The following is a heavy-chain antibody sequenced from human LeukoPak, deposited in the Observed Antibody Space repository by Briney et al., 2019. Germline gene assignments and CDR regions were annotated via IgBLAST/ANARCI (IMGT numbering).Heavy chain of an antibody. V-gene: IGHV4-39*07. CDR1: GGSISSSSYY. D-gene: IGHD6-13*01. CDR3: ARDRTSSWDHYYYYYYMDV. J-gene: IGHJ6*03. Sequence: PSETLSLTCTVSGGSISSSSYYWGWIRQPPGKGLEWIGSIYYSGSTYYNPSLKSRVTISVDTSKNQFSLKLSSVTAADTAVYYCARDRTSSWDHYYYYYYMDVWGKGTTVTISS. CDR2: IYYSGST.